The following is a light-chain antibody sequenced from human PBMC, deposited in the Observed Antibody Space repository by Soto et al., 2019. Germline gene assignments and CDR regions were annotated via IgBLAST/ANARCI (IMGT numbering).Light chain of an antibody. V-gene: IGLV1-47*02. CDR2: SNN. CDR3: AAWDDSLSGYV. Sequence: QSALTQPPSASWTPGQRVTISCSGSSSNIGSNYVYWYQQLPGTAPKLLIYSNNQRPSGVPDRFSGSKSGTSASLAISGLRSEDEADYYCAAWDDSLSGYVFGTGTKV. CDR1: SSNIGSNY. J-gene: IGLJ1*01.